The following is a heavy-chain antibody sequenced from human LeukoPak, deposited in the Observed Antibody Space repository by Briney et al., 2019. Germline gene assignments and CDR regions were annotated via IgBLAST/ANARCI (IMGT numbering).Heavy chain of an antibody. CDR3: AKGLAVAGTGEVDY. CDR1: GFTFSSYA. CDR2: ISGSGGST. V-gene: IGHV3-23*01. Sequence: GGSLRLSCAASGFTFSSYAMSWVRQAPGKGLEWVSAISGSGGSTYYADSVKGRFTISRDNSKNTLYLQMNSLRAEDTAVYYCAKGLAVAGTGEVDYWGQGTLVTVSS. D-gene: IGHD6-19*01. J-gene: IGHJ4*02.